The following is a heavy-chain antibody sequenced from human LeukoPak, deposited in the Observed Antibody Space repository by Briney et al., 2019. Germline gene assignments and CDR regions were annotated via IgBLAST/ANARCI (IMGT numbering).Heavy chain of an antibody. CDR3: AKDDGTYYYDPVTPGLFDY. D-gene: IGHD3-22*01. J-gene: IGHJ4*02. CDR1: GFTFSSYG. CDR2: ISYDGSNK. Sequence: GGSLRLSCAASGFTFSSYGMHWVRQAPGRGLEWVAVISYDGSNKYYADSVKGRFTISGDNSKNTLYLQMNSLRAEDTAVYYCAKDDGTYYYDPVTPGLFDYWGQGTLVTVSS. V-gene: IGHV3-30*18.